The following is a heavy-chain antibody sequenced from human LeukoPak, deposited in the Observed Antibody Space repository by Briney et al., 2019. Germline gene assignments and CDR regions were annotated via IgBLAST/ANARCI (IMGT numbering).Heavy chain of an antibody. Sequence: PGGPLRLSCVASGVTLSNYAMSWARQAPGKGLEWVSAIGGSGDSTYYADSVKGRFTISRDNSKNTLYLQMNSLRAEDTAVYYCARVEELYYFDYWGQGTLVTVSS. CDR3: ARVEELYYFDY. CDR2: IGGSGDST. D-gene: IGHD1-7*01. J-gene: IGHJ4*02. V-gene: IGHV3-23*01. CDR1: GVTLSNYA.